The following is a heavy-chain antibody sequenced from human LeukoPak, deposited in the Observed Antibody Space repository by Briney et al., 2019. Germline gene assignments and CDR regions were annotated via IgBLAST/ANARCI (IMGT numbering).Heavy chain of an antibody. J-gene: IGHJ3*02. V-gene: IGHV5-51*01. CDR3: ARFDRSSSWFSGCDI. Sequence: GESLKISCQGSGYTFTNYWIAWVRQMPGKGLEWMGVIYPADSDTTYSPSFQGQVTISADKSISTAYLQWTSLKAPDTAMYYCARFDRSSSWFSGCDIWGQGTMVTVSS. D-gene: IGHD3-10*01. CDR1: GYTFTNYW. CDR2: IYPADSDT.